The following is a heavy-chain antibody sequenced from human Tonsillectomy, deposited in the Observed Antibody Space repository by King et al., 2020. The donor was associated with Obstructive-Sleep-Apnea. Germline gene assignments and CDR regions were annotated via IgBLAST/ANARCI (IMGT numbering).Heavy chain of an antibody. D-gene: IGHD6-25*01. Sequence: VQLVESGAEVKKPGASMKVSCKASGYTFTSYDINWVRQATGQGLEWMGWMNPNSGDTVYTQKFQGRGTMTRNISIDTAYVELSSLKSEDKAVYFCARGRLVFYAMDVWGQGTTVTVSS. V-gene: IGHV1-8*01. CDR2: MNPNSGDT. CDR1: GYTFTSYD. CDR3: ARGRLVFYAMDV. J-gene: IGHJ6*02.